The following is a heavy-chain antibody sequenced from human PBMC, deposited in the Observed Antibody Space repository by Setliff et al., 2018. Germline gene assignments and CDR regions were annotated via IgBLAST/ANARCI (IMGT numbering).Heavy chain of an antibody. CDR3: ARAGMASVNRKGVFEY. Sequence: ASVKVSCKASGYSFTSYDINWVRLAAGQGLEWMGWVSPIDDGKPGYAQKFQGRVTITWVTSISTAYMELSSLRSEDTAVYYCARAGMASVNRKGVFEYWGQGTLVTVSS. CDR1: GYSFTSYD. V-gene: IGHV1-8*01. D-gene: IGHD3-10*01. CDR2: VSPIDDGKP. J-gene: IGHJ4*02.